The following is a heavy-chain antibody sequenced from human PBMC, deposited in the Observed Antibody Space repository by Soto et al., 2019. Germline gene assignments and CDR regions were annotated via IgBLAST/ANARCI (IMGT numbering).Heavy chain of an antibody. D-gene: IGHD6-19*01. CDR2: ISYDGSNK. J-gene: IGHJ4*02. CDR3: AKDTDSSGWDG. Sequence: QVQLVESGGGVVQPGRSLRLSCAASGFTFSSYGMHWVRQAPGKGLEWVAVISYDGSNKYYADSVKGRFTISRDNSKNTLYRQMNSLRAEDTAVEYCAKDTDSSGWDGWGQGTLVTVSS. V-gene: IGHV3-30*18. CDR1: GFTFSSYG.